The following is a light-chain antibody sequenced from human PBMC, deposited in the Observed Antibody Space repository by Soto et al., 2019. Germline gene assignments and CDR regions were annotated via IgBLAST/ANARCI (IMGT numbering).Light chain of an antibody. Sequence: EIVLTQSPGTLSLSAGERATLSYRASQSVSSSNLAWYQQKPGQAPRLLIFDASRRATGAPDRFSGSGSGTDFTLTISRLEPDDFAVYYCQQYGSSPPVTFGGGTKVEIK. CDR1: QSVSSSN. CDR3: QQYGSSPPVT. J-gene: IGKJ4*01. V-gene: IGKV3-20*01. CDR2: DAS.